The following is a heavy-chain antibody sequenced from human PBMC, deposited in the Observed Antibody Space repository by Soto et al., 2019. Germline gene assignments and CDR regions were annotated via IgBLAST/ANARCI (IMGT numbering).Heavy chain of an antibody. J-gene: IGHJ3*02. V-gene: IGHV1-58*01. D-gene: IGHD3-22*01. CDR3: AAEVSHYYDSSGYVGALDI. CDR2: IVVGSGNT. Sequence: GASVKVSCKASVFTFTSSAVQWVRQARGQRLEWIGWIVVGSGNTNYAQKFQERVTITRDMSTSTAYMELSSLRSEDTAVYYCAAEVSHYYDSSGYVGALDIWGQGTMVTVSS. CDR1: VFTFTSSA.